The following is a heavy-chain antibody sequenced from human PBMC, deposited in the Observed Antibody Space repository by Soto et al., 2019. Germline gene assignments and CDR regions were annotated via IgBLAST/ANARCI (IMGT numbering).Heavy chain of an antibody. Sequence: PGGSLRLSCKASGGTFSSYAISWVRQAPGKGLEWVSAISGCGGSTYYADSVKGRFTISRDNSKNTLYLQMNSLRAEDTAVYYCAMGPRNFDYWGQGTLVTVSS. CDR2: ISGCGGST. CDR3: AMGPRNFDY. J-gene: IGHJ4*02. V-gene: IGHV3-23*01. CDR1: GGTFSSYA.